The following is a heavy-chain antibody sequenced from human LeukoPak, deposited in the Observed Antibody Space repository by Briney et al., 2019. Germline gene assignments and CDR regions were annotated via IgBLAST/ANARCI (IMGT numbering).Heavy chain of an antibody. V-gene: IGHV4-34*01. CDR2: INHSGST. CDR1: GGAFSGYY. J-gene: IGHJ4*02. Sequence: SETLSLTCAVYGGAFSGYYWSWIRQPPGKGLEWIGEINHSGSTNYNPSLKSRVTISVDTSKNQFSLKLSSVTAADTAVYYCARGRYPDYWGQGTLVTVSS. CDR3: ARGRYPDY. D-gene: IGHD1-1*01.